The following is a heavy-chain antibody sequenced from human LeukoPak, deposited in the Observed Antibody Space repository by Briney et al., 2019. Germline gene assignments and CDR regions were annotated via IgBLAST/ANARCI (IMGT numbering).Heavy chain of an antibody. CDR3: ARVGRFAGYCSSTSCYAAFDI. D-gene: IGHD2-2*01. CDR2: ISAYNGNT. CDR1: GYTFTSYG. V-gene: IGHV1-18*01. Sequence: ASVKVSCKASGYTFTSYGISWVRQGPGQGLEWMGWISAYNGNTNYAQKLQGRVTMTTDTSTSTAYMELRSLRSDDTAVYYCARVGRFAGYCSSTSCYAAFDIWGQGTMVTVSS. J-gene: IGHJ3*02.